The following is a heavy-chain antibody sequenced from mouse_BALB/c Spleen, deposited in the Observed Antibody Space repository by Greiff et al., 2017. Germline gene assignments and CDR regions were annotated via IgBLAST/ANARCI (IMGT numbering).Heavy chain of an antibody. Sequence: EVKLVESGGGLVQPGGSRKLSCAASGFTFSSFGMHWVRQAPEKGLEWVAYISSGSSTIYYADTVKGRFTISRDNPKNTLFLQMTSLRSEDTAMYYCARPYYYGSPYYAMDYWGQGTSVTVSS. D-gene: IGHD1-1*01. CDR2: ISSGSSTI. CDR1: GFTFSSFG. CDR3: ARPYYYGSPYYAMDY. V-gene: IGHV5-17*02. J-gene: IGHJ4*01.